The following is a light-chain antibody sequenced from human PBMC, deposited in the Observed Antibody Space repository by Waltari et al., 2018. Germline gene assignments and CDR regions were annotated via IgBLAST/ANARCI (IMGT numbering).Light chain of an antibody. CDR1: QSISNN. CDR2: ATS. J-gene: IGKJ1*01. V-gene: IGKV1-39*01. Sequence: DIQMTQSPSSLSASVGDRVTITCRASQSISNNLNWYPQKPGKAPKLLIYATSVLQSGVPSRFSGRGSGTDFTLTISSLQPEDFATYYCQQTYSTWTFGQGTAVEIK. CDR3: QQTYSTWT.